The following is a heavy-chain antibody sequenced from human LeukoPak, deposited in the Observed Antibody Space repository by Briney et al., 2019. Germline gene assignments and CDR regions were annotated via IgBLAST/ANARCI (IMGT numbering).Heavy chain of an antibody. CDR3: ARGGRRAVYYFDY. J-gene: IGHJ4*02. CDR2: IYYSGST. Sequence: SQTLSLTCTVSGGSISSGGYYWSWIRQHPGKGLEWIGYIYYSGSTYYNPSLKSRVTISVDTSKNQFSLKLSSVTAADTAVYYCARGGRRAVYYFDYWGQGTLVTVSS. V-gene: IGHV4-31*03. CDR1: GGSISSGGYY. D-gene: IGHD1-14*01.